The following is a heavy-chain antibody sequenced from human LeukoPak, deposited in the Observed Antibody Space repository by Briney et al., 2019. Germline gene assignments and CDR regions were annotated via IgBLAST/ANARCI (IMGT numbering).Heavy chain of an antibody. V-gene: IGHV4-38-2*02. D-gene: IGHD6-13*01. CDR3: ARQYGIAASLDY. Sequence: PSETLSLTCTVSGGSISSGYYWGWIRQPPGKGLEWIGSIYHSGSTYYNPSLKSRVTISVDTSKNQFSLKLSSVTAADTAVYYCARQYGIAASLDYWGQGTLVTVSS. CDR1: GGSISSGYY. J-gene: IGHJ4*02. CDR2: IYHSGST.